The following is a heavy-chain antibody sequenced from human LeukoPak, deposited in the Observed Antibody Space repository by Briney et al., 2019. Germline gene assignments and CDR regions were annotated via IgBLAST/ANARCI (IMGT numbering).Heavy chain of an antibody. Sequence: HPGGSLRLSCAASGFTFDDYAMHWVRQAPGKGLEWVSGISWNSGSIGYADSVKGRFTISRDNAKNSLYLQMNSLRAEDTALYYCARGNYDSSGYYYSAFDYWGQGTLVTVSS. V-gene: IGHV3-9*01. J-gene: IGHJ4*02. D-gene: IGHD3-22*01. CDR1: GFTFDDYA. CDR3: ARGNYDSSGYYYSAFDY. CDR2: ISWNSGSI.